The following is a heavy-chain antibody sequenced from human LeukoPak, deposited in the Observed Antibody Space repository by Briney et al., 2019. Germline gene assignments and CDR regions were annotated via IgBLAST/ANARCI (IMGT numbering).Heavy chain of an antibody. J-gene: IGHJ4*02. V-gene: IGHV3-21*04. Sequence: GGSLRLSCAASAFSLNAYNMNWVRQAPGKGLEWVSSISYTGTYIYYADSVKGRFTISRDNAQNSLYLQMNSLRAEDTAIYYCVRDRGTYRPIDYWGQETLVTVSS. CDR3: VRDRGTYRPIDY. CDR1: AFSLNAYN. D-gene: IGHD1-26*01. CDR2: ISYTGTYI.